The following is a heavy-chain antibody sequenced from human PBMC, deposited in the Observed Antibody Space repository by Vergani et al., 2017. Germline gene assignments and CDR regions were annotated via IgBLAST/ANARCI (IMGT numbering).Heavy chain of an antibody. V-gene: IGHV1-69*01. CDR1: GGTFSSYA. Sequence: QVQLVQSGAEVKKPGSSVKVSCKASGGTFSSYAISWVRQAPGQGLEWMGGIIPIFGTANYEQKFQGRVTITADESTSTAYMELSSLRSEDTAVYYCARDGTQDFWSGYPSRPYYMDVWGKGTTVTVSS. CDR2: IIPIFGTA. CDR3: ARDGTQDFWSGYPSRPYYMDV. J-gene: IGHJ6*03. D-gene: IGHD3-3*01.